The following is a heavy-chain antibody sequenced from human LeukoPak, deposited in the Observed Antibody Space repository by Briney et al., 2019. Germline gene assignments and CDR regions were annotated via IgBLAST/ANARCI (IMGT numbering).Heavy chain of an antibody. CDR1: GFTFSSYA. V-gene: IGHV3-30*04. CDR3: ARAIVLGDYDVYFDY. Sequence: GGSLRLSCAASGFTFSSYAMHWVRQAPGKGLEWVAVISYDGSNKYYADSVKGRFTISRDNSKNTLYLQMNSLRAEDTAVYYCARAIVLGDYDVYFDYWGQGTLVTVSS. CDR2: ISYDGSNK. J-gene: IGHJ4*02. D-gene: IGHD4-17*01.